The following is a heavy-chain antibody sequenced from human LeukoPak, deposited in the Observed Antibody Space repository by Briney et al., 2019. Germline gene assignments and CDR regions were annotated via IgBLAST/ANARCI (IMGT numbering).Heavy chain of an antibody. D-gene: IGHD6-19*01. J-gene: IGHJ4*02. CDR3: ASGYSSGWYRRFDY. V-gene: IGHV3-7*01. Sequence: GGSLRLSCAASGFTLSSYWMSWVRQAPGKGLEWVANIKQDGSEKYYVDSAKGRFTISRDNAKNSLYLQMNSLRAEDTAVYYCASGYSSGWYRRFDYWGQGTLVTVSS. CDR2: IKQDGSEK. CDR1: GFTLSSYW.